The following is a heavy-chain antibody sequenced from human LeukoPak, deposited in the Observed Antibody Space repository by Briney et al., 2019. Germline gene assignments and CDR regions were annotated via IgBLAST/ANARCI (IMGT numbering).Heavy chain of an antibody. D-gene: IGHD3-22*01. Sequence: ASVKVSCKASGYTFTSYGISWMRQAPGQGLEWMGWISDYNGNTNYAQKLQGRVTMTTDTSTSTAYMELRSLRSDDTAVYYCARASLPDSSGYYYLSGYFDLWGRGTLVTVSS. CDR1: GYTFTSYG. CDR3: ARASLPDSSGYYYLSGYFDL. J-gene: IGHJ2*01. V-gene: IGHV1-18*01. CDR2: ISDYNGNT.